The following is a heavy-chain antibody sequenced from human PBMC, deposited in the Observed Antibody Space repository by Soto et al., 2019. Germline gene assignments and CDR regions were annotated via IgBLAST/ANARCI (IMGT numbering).Heavy chain of an antibody. V-gene: IGHV3-13*05. CDR3: ARAYSGRLPRRADYYFAMDV. D-gene: IGHD2-15*01. CDR1: GFTFSAYD. J-gene: IGHJ6*02. Sequence: PGGSLRLSCAASGFTFSAYDMHWVRQTTGKGLEWVSAIGAADDPYYLGSVKGRFTISRENAKNSLYLQMNSLRAEDTAVYYCARAYSGRLPRRADYYFAMDVRGQGTTVTVSS. CDR2: IGAADDP.